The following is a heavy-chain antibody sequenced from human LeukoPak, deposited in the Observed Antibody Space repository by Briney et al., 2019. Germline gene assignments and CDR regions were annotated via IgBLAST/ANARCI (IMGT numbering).Heavy chain of an antibody. J-gene: IGHJ6*02. V-gene: IGHV4-59*01. CDR2: IYYSGTT. CDR3: AREDPQTTVPEGMDV. D-gene: IGHD4-17*01. CDR1: GGSISYYY. Sequence: KPSETLSLTCTVSGGSISYYYWSRIRQSPGKGLEGIGYIYYSGTTNYNPSLKSRVTISVDTSKNQFSLQLRSVTAADTAVYYCAREDPQTTVPEGMDVWGQGTTVTVSS.